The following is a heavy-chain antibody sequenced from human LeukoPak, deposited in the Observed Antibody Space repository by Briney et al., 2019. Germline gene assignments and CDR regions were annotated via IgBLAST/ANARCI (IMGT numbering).Heavy chain of an antibody. CDR2: ISNGGDST. Sequence: GGSLRLSCTASRFTFSTSAMSWVRQAPGKGLEWVSAISNGGDSTDYADSVKGRFTISRDNSKNTLSLQMNSLRAEDTSVYFCAKHTSGGAFDIWGQGTMVTVSS. CDR1: RFTFSTSA. D-gene: IGHD6-19*01. V-gene: IGHV3-23*01. CDR3: AKHTSGGAFDI. J-gene: IGHJ3*02.